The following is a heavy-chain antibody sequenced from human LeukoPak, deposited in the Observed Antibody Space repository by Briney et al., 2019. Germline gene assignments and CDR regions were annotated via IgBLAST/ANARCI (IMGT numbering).Heavy chain of an antibody. J-gene: IGHJ3*02. D-gene: IGHD2-2*01. CDR3: AAARTGYCSSTSCYDVFDI. CDR2: INPNTGGT. CDR1: GYTFTGYY. V-gene: IGHV1-2*02. Sequence: ASVKVSCKASGYTFTGYYMHWVRQAPGQGLEWMGWINPNTGGTNYAQKFQGRVTMTRDTSISTAYMELSRLRSDDTAVYYCAAARTGYCSSTSCYDVFDIWGQGTMVTVSS.